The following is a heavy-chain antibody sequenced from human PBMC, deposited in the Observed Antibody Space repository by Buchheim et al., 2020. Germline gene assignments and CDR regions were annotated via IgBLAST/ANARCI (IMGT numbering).Heavy chain of an antibody. J-gene: IGHJ2*01. CDR1: GFTFKDFA. CDR2: ISGTGGST. V-gene: IGHV3-23*01. Sequence: EVQLLESGGGLVQPGGSLRLSCAASGFTFKDFAMTWVRQAPGKGLEWVSGISGTGGSTFYSDSVKGRFAISRDNSKNTLYLQMNSLRGDDSALYYCAKDMARGSGANWYFDIWGRGT. D-gene: IGHD2-15*01. CDR3: AKDMARGSGANWYFDI.